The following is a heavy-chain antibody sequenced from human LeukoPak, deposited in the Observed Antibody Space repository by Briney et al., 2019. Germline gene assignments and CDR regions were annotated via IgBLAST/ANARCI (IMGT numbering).Heavy chain of an antibody. CDR1: GFTFSSYA. J-gene: IGHJ4*02. CDR3: AKYCSSTSCLTQDDY. CDR2: ISGSGGST. V-gene: IGHV3-23*01. D-gene: IGHD2-2*01. Sequence: PGGSLRLSCAASGFTFSSYAMSWVRQAPGKGLERVSAISGSGGSTYYADSVKGRFTISRDNSKNTLYLQMNSLRAEDTAVYYCAKYCSSTSCLTQDDYWGQGTLVTVSS.